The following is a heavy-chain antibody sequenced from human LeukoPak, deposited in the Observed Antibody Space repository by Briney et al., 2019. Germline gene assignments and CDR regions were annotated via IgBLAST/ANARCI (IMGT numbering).Heavy chain of an antibody. CDR1: GGTFNSYA. CDR2: IIPMSDTA. J-gene: IGHJ4*02. V-gene: IGHV1-69*06. Sequence: SVKVSCKASGGTFNSYAISWVRQAPGQGLEWMGGIIPMSDTANYPQKFRGRLTITADIPTSTVYMELSSLRSEDTAVYYCARAPGHDSSGYYKSPFDYWGQGTLVTVSS. CDR3: ARAPGHDSSGYYKSPFDY. D-gene: IGHD3-22*01.